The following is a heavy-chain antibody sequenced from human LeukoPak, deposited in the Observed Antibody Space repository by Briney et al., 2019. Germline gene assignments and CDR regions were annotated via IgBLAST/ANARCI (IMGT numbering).Heavy chain of an antibody. D-gene: IGHD3-3*01. V-gene: IGHV3-30*03. CDR2: MSYDGSDK. CDR3: ARDPLWSGYFPGFDY. CDR1: GFTFSSHG. J-gene: IGHJ4*02. Sequence: GRSLRLSCAASGFTFSSHGMHRVRQAPGKGLEWVAVMSYDGSDKYYADSVKGRFTISRDNSKNTLYLQMNSLKIEDTAVYYCARDPLWSGYFPGFDYWGQGTLVTVSS.